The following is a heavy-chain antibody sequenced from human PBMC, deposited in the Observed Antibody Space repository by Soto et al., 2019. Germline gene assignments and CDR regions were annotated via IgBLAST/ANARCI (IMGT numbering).Heavy chain of an antibody. Sequence: SVKVSCKASGGTFSSYAISWVRQAPGQGLEWMGGIIPIFGTANYAQKFQGRVTITADESTSTAYMELSSLRSEDTAVYYCARGDIVVVVAATQTPIYYYYGTDVRGQGTTVTV. CDR1: GGTFSSYA. J-gene: IGHJ6*01. V-gene: IGHV1-69*13. CDR3: ARGDIVVVVAATQTPIYYYYGTDV. D-gene: IGHD2-15*01. CDR2: IIPIFGTA.